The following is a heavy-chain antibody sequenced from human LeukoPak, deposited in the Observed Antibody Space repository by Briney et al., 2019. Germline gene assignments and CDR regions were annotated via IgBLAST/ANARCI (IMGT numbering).Heavy chain of an antibody. CDR3: ARGRRYCSGGSCYPHFDY. D-gene: IGHD2-15*01. V-gene: IGHV4-59*12. CDR1: GGSISNKY. Sequence: PSETLSLTCTVSGGSISNKYWSWIRQPPGKGLEWIGYIYYSGSTNYNPSLKSRVTILVDTSKNQFSLKLSSVTAADTAVYYCARGRRYCSGGSCYPHFDYWGQGTLVTVSS. CDR2: IYYSGST. J-gene: IGHJ4*02.